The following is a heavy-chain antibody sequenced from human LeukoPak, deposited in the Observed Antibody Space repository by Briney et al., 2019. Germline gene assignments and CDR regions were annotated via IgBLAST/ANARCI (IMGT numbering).Heavy chain of an antibody. Sequence: GGSLRLSCAASGFTFSSYSMTWVRQAPGKGLEWVSSISSSSSYIYYADSVKGRFTISRDNAKNSLYLQMNSLRAEDTAVYYCARSGGYSYGNRYFDYWGQGTLVTVSS. D-gene: IGHD5-18*01. CDR3: ARSGGYSYGNRYFDY. CDR2: ISSSSSYI. J-gene: IGHJ4*02. CDR1: GFTFSSYS. V-gene: IGHV3-21*01.